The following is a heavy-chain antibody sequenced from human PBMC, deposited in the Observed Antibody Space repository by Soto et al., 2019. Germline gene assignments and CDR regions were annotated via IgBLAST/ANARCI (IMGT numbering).Heavy chain of an antibody. Sequence: QVQLVQSGAEEKKPGASVKVSCKASGYTFTSYAMHWVRQAPGQRLEWMGWINAGNGNTKYSQKFQGRVTITRDTAASTAYMELSSLRSEDPAVYYCARRIVVVTALDYWGQGTLVTVSS. CDR1: GYTFTSYA. CDR2: INAGNGNT. CDR3: ARRIVVVTALDY. D-gene: IGHD2-21*02. J-gene: IGHJ4*02. V-gene: IGHV1-3*05.